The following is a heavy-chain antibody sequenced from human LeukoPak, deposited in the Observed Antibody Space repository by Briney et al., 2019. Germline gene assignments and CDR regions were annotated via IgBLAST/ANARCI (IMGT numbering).Heavy chain of an antibody. D-gene: IGHD3-22*01. CDR1: GFTFSSYS. CDR3: ARDYYDSSGYYYEYYFDY. Sequence: KAGGSLRLSCAASGFTFSSYSMNWVRQAPGKGLEWVSSISSSSSYIYYADSVKGRLTISRDNAKNSLYLQMNSLRAEDTAVYYCARDYYDSSGYYYEYYFDYWGQGTLVTVSS. CDR2: ISSSSSYI. V-gene: IGHV3-21*01. J-gene: IGHJ4*02.